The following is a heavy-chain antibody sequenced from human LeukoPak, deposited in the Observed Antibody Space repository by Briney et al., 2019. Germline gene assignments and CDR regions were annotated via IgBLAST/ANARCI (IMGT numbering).Heavy chain of an antibody. V-gene: IGHV4-34*01. CDR2: INYSGST. J-gene: IGHJ6*03. Sequence: SETLSLTCAVYGGSFSGYYWSWIRQPPGKGLEWIGEINYSGSTNYNPSLKSRVTISVDTSKNQFSLQLSSVTAADTAVYYCANTYYYYYYMDVWGKGTTVTVSS. CDR3: ANTYYYYYYMDV. CDR1: GGSFSGYY.